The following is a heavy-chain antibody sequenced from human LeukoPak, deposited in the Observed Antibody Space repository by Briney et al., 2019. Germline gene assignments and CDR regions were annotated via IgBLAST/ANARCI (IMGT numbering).Heavy chain of an antibody. CDR3: ASLGDFYDSILDF. Sequence: GGSLRLSCAASGFTFSSYAMSWVRQAPGKGLEWVSAISGSGGSTYYADSVKGRFTISRDNSRSTLYLQMNSLRAEDTAVYYCASLGDFYDSILDFWGQGTLVTVSS. CDR2: ISGSGGST. J-gene: IGHJ4*02. D-gene: IGHD3-22*01. V-gene: IGHV3-23*01. CDR1: GFTFSSYA.